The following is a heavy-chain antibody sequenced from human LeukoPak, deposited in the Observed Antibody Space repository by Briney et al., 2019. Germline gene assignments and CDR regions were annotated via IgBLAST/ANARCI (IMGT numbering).Heavy chain of an antibody. D-gene: IGHD5-18*01. J-gene: IGHJ5*02. CDR1: GFTFSSYS. CDR2: ISSSSSYI. Sequence: GGSLRLSCAASGFTFSSYSMSWVRQAPGKGLEWVSSISSSSSYIYYADSVKGRFTISRGNAKNSLYLQMNSLRAEDTAVYYCARGGYSYGNWFDPWGQGTRVTVSS. CDR3: ARGGYSYGNWFDP. V-gene: IGHV3-21*01.